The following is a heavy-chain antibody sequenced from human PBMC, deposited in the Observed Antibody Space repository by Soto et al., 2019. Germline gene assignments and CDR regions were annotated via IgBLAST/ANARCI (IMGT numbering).Heavy chain of an antibody. V-gene: IGHV3-11*06. Sequence: QVQLVESGGGLVKPGGSLRLSCAASGFTFSDYYMSWIRQAPGKGLEWVSYISSSSSYTNYADSVKGRFTISRDNAKSSLYLQMNILRAEDTAVYYCARDTGYCSSTSCNGADWFDPWGQGTLVTVSS. D-gene: IGHD2-2*01. CDR3: ARDTGYCSSTSCNGADWFDP. J-gene: IGHJ5*02. CDR2: ISSSSSYT. CDR1: GFTFSDYY.